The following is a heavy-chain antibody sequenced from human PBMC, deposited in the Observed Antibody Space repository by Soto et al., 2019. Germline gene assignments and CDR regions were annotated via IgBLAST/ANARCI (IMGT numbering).Heavy chain of an antibody. V-gene: IGHV4-30-4*01. CDR2: LFYSGTT. Sequence: QVQLQESGPGLVKPSQTLSLTSTVSGGSISSGNYYWTWIRQPPGKALEWIGHLFYSGTTYYNPSLQSRVSISIDASKNLFSLTVMSVTAADTAVYYCGRESGWFGEFKCYYTGMDVWGQGIMVTVYS. D-gene: IGHD3-10*01. J-gene: IGHJ6*02. CDR3: GRESGWFGEFKCYYTGMDV. CDR1: GGSISSGNYY.